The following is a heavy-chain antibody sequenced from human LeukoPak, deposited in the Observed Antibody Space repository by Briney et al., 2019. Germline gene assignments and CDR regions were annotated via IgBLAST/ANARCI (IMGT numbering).Heavy chain of an antibody. CDR1: GYTFTCYY. CDR2: INPNSGGT. Sequence: ASVTVSCKASGYTFTCYYMHWVRQAPGQGLEWMGWINPNSGGTNYAQKFQGRVTMTRDTSISTAYMELSRLTSDDTAVYYCARVFGWDTAMVSDDYWGQGTLVTVSS. CDR3: ARVFGWDTAMVSDDY. D-gene: IGHD5-18*01. V-gene: IGHV1-2*02. J-gene: IGHJ4*02.